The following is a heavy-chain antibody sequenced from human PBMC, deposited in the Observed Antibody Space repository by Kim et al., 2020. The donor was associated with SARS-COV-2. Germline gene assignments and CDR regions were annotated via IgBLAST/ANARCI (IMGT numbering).Heavy chain of an antibody. V-gene: IGHV4-31*03. CDR2: IYYSGST. Sequence: SETLSLTCTVSGGSISSGGYYWSWIRQHPGKGLEWIGYIYYSGSTYYNPSLKSRVTISVDTSKNQFSLKLSSVTAADTAVYYCARLYVWGSYQYWGQGTLVTVSS. J-gene: IGHJ4*02. CDR3: ARLYVWGSYQY. D-gene: IGHD3-16*02. CDR1: GGSISSGGYY.